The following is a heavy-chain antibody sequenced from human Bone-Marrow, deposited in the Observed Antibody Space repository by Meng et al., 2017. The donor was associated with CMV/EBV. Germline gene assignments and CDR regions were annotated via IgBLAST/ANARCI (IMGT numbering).Heavy chain of an antibody. CDR3: AREAPVPAALFDP. Sequence: ASVKVSCKASGYTFTTNYLHWVRQAPGQGLEWMGWINPSSGATKYAQKFQGRVTMTRDTSISTAYMELSRLRSDDTAVYYCAREAPVPAALFDPWGQGTLVTVSS. J-gene: IGHJ5*02. CDR2: INPSSGAT. V-gene: IGHV1-2*02. D-gene: IGHD2-2*01. CDR1: GYTFTTNY.